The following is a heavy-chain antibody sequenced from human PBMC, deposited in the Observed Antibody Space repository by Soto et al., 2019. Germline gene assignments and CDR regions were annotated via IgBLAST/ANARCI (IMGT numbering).Heavy chain of an antibody. CDR2: IYYSGST. CDR1: GGSISSGGYY. D-gene: IGHD3-22*01. CDR3: ARDLLPTYYYDSSGYYPRTHAFDI. Sequence: QVQLQESGPGLVKPSQTLSLTCTVSGGSISSGGYYWSWIRQYPGKGLEWIGYIYYSGSTYYNPSLKSRVTISVDTSKNQFSLKLSSVTAADTAVYYCARDLLPTYYYDSSGYYPRTHAFDIWGQGTMVTVSS. V-gene: IGHV4-31*03. J-gene: IGHJ3*02.